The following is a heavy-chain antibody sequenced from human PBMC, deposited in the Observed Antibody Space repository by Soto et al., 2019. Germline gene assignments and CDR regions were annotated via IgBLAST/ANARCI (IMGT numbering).Heavy chain of an antibody. D-gene: IGHD3-10*01. CDR2: INAGNGYT. J-gene: IGHJ6*02. Sequence: ASVKVSCKASGYTFSNYILHWVSQAPGQRLEWMGWINAGNGYTKYSRKFQGRVTITRDTSANTASMELNSLRSEDTAVYYCARVRSLYYGMDVWGQGTTVTVSS. CDR3: ARVRSLYYGMDV. V-gene: IGHV1-3*01. CDR1: GYTFSNYI.